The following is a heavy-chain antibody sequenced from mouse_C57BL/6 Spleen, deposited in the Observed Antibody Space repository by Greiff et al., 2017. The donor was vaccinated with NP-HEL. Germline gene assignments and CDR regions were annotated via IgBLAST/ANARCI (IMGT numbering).Heavy chain of an antibody. Sequence: VQLQQPGTELVKPGASVKLSCKASGYTFTSYWMHWVKQRPGQGLEWIGNINPSNGGTNYNEKFKSKATLTVDKSSSTAYMQLSSLTSEDAAVYYCARGYYGSSPWFAYWGQGTLVTVSA. V-gene: IGHV1-53*01. D-gene: IGHD1-1*01. CDR2: INPSNGGT. J-gene: IGHJ3*01. CDR3: ARGYYGSSPWFAY. CDR1: GYTFTSYW.